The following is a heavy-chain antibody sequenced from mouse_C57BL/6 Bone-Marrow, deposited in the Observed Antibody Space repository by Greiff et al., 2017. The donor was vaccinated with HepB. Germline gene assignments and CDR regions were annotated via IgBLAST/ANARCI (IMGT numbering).Heavy chain of an antibody. CDR3: ARDYSNSWFAY. Sequence: EVKLQESGPGLVKPSQSLSLTCSVTGYSITSGYYWNWIRQFPGNKLEWMGYISYDGSNNYNPSLKNRISITRDTSKNQFFLKLNSVTTEDTATYYCARDYSNSWFAYWAKGLWSLSLQ. D-gene: IGHD2-5*01. J-gene: IGHJ3*01. CDR1: GYSITSGYY. CDR2: ISYDGSN. V-gene: IGHV3-6*01.